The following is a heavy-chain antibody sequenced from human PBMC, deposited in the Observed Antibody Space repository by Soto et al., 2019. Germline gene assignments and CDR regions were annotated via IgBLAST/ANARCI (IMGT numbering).Heavy chain of an antibody. J-gene: IGHJ4*02. CDR2: IIPIFGTA. V-gene: IGHV1-69*13. D-gene: IGHD2-8*01. Sequence: SVKVSCKASGGTFSSYAISLVREAPGQGLEWMGGIIPIFGTANYAQKFQGRVTITADESTSTAYMELSSLRSEDTAVYYCASQMVYAMTFDHWGQGTLVTVSS. CDR1: GGTFSSYA. CDR3: ASQMVYAMTFDH.